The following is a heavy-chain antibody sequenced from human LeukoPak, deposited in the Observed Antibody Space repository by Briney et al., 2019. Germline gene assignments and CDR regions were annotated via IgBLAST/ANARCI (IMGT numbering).Heavy chain of an antibody. Sequence: PGGSLRLSCAASGFTFSHYAMSWVRQAPGKGLEWVSGISGSGANTYYADSVKGRFTISRDNSKNTLFLQMNSLRAEDTAVYYCARVYPPDYFDYWGQGTLVTVSS. CDR3: ARVYPPDYFDY. CDR2: ISGSGANT. D-gene: IGHD3-16*02. J-gene: IGHJ4*02. V-gene: IGHV3-23*01. CDR1: GFTFSHYA.